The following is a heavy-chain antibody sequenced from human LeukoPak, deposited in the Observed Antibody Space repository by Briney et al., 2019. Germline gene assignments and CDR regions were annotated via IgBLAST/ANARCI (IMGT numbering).Heavy chain of an antibody. D-gene: IGHD1-26*01. Sequence: GGSLRLSCAASAFTFSNYNMNWVRQAPGKGLEWVSSITSSGSYIYYADSVKGRFTISRDNAKNSLYLQLNGLRAEDTAVYYCARDPYSGSYLDYYYYYMDVWGKGTTVTVSS. CDR1: AFTFSNYN. CDR3: ARDPYSGSYLDYYYYYMDV. V-gene: IGHV3-21*01. J-gene: IGHJ6*03. CDR2: ITSSGSYI.